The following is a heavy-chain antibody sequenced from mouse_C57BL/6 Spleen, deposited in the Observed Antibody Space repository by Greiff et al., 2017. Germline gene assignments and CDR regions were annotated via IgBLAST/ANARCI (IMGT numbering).Heavy chain of an antibody. D-gene: IGHD1-1*01. V-gene: IGHV1-82*01. CDR2: IYPGDGDT. CDR1: GYAFSSSW. Sequence: QVQLQQSGPELVKPGASVKISCKASGYAFSSSWLNWVKQRPGKGLEWIGRIYPGDGDTNYNGKFKGKATLTADKSSSTAYMQLSSLTSEDSAVYFCASVITTDYFDYWSQGTTLTVSS. J-gene: IGHJ2*01. CDR3: ASVITTDYFDY.